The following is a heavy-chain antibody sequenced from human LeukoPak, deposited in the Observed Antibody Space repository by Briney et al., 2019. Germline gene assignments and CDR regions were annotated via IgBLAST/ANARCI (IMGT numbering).Heavy chain of an antibody. CDR2: ISPSGGST. J-gene: IGHJ4*02. V-gene: IGHV1-46*03. D-gene: IGHD1-26*01. CDR3: AREGASGFDY. Sequence: APVKVSCKASGYTFTSYYMHWVRQAPGQGLEWMGIISPSGGSTSYAQKFQGRVTMTRDTSTSTVYMELSSLRSEDTAVYYCAREGASGFDYWGQGTLVTVSS. CDR1: GYTFTSYY.